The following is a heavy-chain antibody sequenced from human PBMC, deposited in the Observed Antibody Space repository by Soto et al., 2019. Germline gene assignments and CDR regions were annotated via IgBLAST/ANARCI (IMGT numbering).Heavy chain of an antibody. J-gene: IGHJ4*02. CDR3: AKNRGRMTTSGHFDY. CDR2: IHGGGNSA. CDR1: GFTFSGYA. V-gene: IGHV3-23*01. Sequence: EVQLLESGGDLVQPGRSLRLSCAASGFTFSGYAMSWVRQAPGKGLEWVSVIHGGGNSAYYADSVKGRFTISRDNSKNTLYLQMSSLRGEDTAVYYCAKNRGRMTTSGHFDYWGQGTLVTVSS. D-gene: IGHD4-17*01.